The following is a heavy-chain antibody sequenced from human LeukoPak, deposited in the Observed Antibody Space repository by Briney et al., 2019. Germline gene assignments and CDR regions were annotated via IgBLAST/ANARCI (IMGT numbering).Heavy chain of an antibody. CDR3: ASPSGSYYLGAFDI. V-gene: IGHV4-39*01. CDR2: IYYSGST. J-gene: IGHJ3*02. CDR1: GGSISSSSYY. Sequence: SETLCLTCTVSGGSISSSSYYWGWIRQPPGQGLEWIGSIYYSGSTYYNPSLKSRVTISVDTSKNQFSLKLSSVTAADTAVYYCASPSGSYYLGAFDIWGQGTMVTVSS. D-gene: IGHD1-26*01.